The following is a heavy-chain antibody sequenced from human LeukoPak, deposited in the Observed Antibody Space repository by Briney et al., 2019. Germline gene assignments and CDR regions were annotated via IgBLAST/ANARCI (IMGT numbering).Heavy chain of an antibody. D-gene: IGHD6-6*01. CDR2: ISSSGDIT. J-gene: IGHJ3*02. V-gene: IGHV3-23*01. CDR1: GFTFNSYA. Sequence: GGSLRLSCEASGFTFNSYAMNWVRQAPGKGLEWVSIISSSGDITYYADSVKGRFTISRDNSKNTLYLQMNSLRAEDTAVYYCASYSSFPRGYDAFDIWGQGTMVTVSS. CDR3: ASYSSFPRGYDAFDI.